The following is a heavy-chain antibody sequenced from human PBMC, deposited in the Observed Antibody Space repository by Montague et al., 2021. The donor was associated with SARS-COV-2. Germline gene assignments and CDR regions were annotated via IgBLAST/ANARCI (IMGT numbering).Heavy chain of an antibody. CDR2: ISNGGRT. CDR1: GGSFDSDNFF. V-gene: IGHV4-39*01. J-gene: IGHJ4*02. D-gene: IGHD3-9*01. CDR3: ARHRRYDVVTYYPDF. Sequence: SDTVSLTPSVSGGSFDSDNFFWGWIREPPGKRLEWIGVISNGGRTFDNPSLKSRVTISVHTSRNQLSLNVKSVTAADTAVYYCARHRRYDVVTYYPDFWGQGILVTVSS.